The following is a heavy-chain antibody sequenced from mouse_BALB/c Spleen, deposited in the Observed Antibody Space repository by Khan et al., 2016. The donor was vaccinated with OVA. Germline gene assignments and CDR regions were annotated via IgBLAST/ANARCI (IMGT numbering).Heavy chain of an antibody. J-gene: IGHJ3*01. CDR1: GFTFSSYS. D-gene: IGHD4-1*01. CDR3: ASHLTGSFAY. Sequence: EVQRVESGGDLVKPGGSLKLSCAASGFTFSSYSMSWVRQIPDKRLEWVATMSSGGDYTYYPDSVKGRFTISRDNAKNTLYLQMSSLKSEDTAMYYCASHLTGSFAYWGQGTLVTVSA. V-gene: IGHV5-6*01. CDR2: MSSGGDYT.